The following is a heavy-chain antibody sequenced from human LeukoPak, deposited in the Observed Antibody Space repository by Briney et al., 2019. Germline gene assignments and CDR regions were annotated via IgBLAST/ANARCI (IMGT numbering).Heavy chain of an antibody. CDR2: YIPMFGTA. CDR1: GGTFSRYA. V-gene: IGHV1-69*13. CDR3: AGASSKWELSF. Sequence: ASVKVSCKASGGTFSRYAISRVRQAPGQGLEWMGGYIPMFGTANYAQNFQNRVTITADESTSTFSMEVSSLRPEDTAVYFCAGASSKWELSFWGQGTLVTVSS. D-gene: IGHD1-26*01. J-gene: IGHJ4*02.